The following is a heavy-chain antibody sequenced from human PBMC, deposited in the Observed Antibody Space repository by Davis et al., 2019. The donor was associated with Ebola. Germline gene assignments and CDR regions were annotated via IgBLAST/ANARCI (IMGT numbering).Heavy chain of an antibody. J-gene: IGHJ4*02. V-gene: IGHV3-48*01. CDR1: GFTFSTYS. Sequence: GESLKISCAASGFTFSTYSMNWVRQAPGKGLEWVSYISSSSTIYYADSVKGRFAISRDNSRNTLYLQMNSLRVDDTAMYYCTRGRGGSSWELYWGQGTLVTVSS. CDR3: TRGRGGSSWELY. CDR2: ISSSSTI. D-gene: IGHD6-13*01.